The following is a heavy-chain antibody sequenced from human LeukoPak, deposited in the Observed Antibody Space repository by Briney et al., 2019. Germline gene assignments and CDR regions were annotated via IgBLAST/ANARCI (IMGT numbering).Heavy chain of an antibody. Sequence: GGSLRLSCAASGFIFNNYALSWVRQTPGRGLEWVSAISGSGRNTYYADSVKGRFTISRDNSRSTVDLQMNSLRVEDTGIYYCARDEIPSGTWGQGTMVIVSS. D-gene: IGHD6-25*01. CDR3: ARDEIPSGT. J-gene: IGHJ3*01. V-gene: IGHV3-23*01. CDR2: ISGSGRNT. CDR1: GFIFNNYA.